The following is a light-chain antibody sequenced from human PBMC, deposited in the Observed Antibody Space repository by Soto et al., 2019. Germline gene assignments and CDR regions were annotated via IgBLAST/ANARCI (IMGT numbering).Light chain of an antibody. Sequence: AIQLTQSPSSLSASVGDRVTISCRASQGIGNDLAWYQQKPGKAPRLLIFAASNLQSGVPSRFSGSGSGTDFTLTIRRLQPEDFATYYCLQLYNFSWTFGQGTKVEIK. V-gene: IGKV1-6*01. J-gene: IGKJ1*01. CDR1: QGIGND. CDR3: LQLYNFSWT. CDR2: AAS.